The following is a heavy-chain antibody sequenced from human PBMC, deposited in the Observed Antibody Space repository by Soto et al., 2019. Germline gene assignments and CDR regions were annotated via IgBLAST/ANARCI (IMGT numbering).Heavy chain of an antibody. CDR2: ISWNSGSI. CDR1: GFTFDEYA. CDR3: SKDIKNGLHFNYYNGMDV. Sequence: EVQLVESGGDLAQPGRSLRLSCAASGFTFDEYAMHWVRQVPGKGLEWVSGISWNSGSIGYADSVRGRFTISRDNAKNSLYLQMNSLRVEDTAWYYCSKDIKNGLHFNYYNGMDVWGQGTKVTVSS. J-gene: IGHJ6*02. V-gene: IGHV3-9*01. D-gene: IGHD2-8*01.